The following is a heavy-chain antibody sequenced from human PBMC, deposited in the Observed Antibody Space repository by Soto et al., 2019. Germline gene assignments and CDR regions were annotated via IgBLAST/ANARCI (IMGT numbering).Heavy chain of an antibody. CDR1: GYTFTSYG. V-gene: IGHV1-18*01. CDR3: ARDLDRASYYRY. Sequence: QVQLVQAGAEVKKPGASVKVSCKASGYTFTSYGISWVRQAPVQGLEWMGRISSYNGDTNNAPKLQGRVTMTTDTSRSKAYMVVRSLRSDDTAVYYCARDLDRASYYRYWGQGTLVSVSS. CDR2: ISSYNGDT. D-gene: IGHD1-26*01. J-gene: IGHJ4*02.